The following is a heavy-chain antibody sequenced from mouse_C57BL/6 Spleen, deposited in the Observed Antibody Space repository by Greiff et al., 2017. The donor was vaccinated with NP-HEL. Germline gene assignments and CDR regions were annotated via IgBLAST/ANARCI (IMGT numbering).Heavy chain of an antibody. V-gene: IGHV1-54*01. Sequence: VQLKESGAELVRPGTSVKVSCKASGYAFTNYLIEWVKQRPGQGLEWIGVINPGSGGTNYNEKFKGKATLTADKSSSTAYMQLSSLTSEDSAVYFCARWAPGYDYWGQGTTLTVSS. CDR3: ARWAPGYDY. CDR1: GYAFTNYL. CDR2: INPGSGGT. J-gene: IGHJ2*01. D-gene: IGHD3-2*02.